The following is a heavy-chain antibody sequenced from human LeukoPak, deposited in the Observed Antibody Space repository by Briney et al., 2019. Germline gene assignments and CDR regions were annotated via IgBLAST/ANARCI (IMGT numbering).Heavy chain of an antibody. Sequence: ASVKVSCTASGYTFTSYDINWVRQATGQGLEWMGWMNPNSGNTGYAQKFQGRVTITRNTSISTAYMELSSLRSEDTAVYYCARGGYYDSSGYFTPVDAFDIWGQGTMVTVSS. D-gene: IGHD3-22*01. V-gene: IGHV1-8*03. CDR2: MNPNSGNT. CDR1: GYTFTSYD. CDR3: ARGGYYDSSGYFTPVDAFDI. J-gene: IGHJ3*02.